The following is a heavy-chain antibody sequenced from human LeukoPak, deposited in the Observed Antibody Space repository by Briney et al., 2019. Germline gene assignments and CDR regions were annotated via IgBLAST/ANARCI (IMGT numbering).Heavy chain of an antibody. J-gene: IGHJ4*02. CDR3: AKDYGNYRGFDY. V-gene: IGHV3-43*01. D-gene: IGHD3-22*01. CDR2: ISWDGATI. CDR1: GFTFAEYM. Sequence: GGSLRLSCAVSGFTFAEYMMHWVRQAPGKGLEGVSLISWDGATIYYADSVKGRFTISRDNSKNSLYLQMNSLRSEDTALYYCAKDYGNYRGFDYWGQGTLVTVSS.